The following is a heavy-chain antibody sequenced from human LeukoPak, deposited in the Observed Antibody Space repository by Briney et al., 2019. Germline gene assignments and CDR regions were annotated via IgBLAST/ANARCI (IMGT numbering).Heavy chain of an antibody. Sequence: PGGSLRLSCAASGFTFSSYSMNWVRQAAGKGLEWVSYIRSSSSTIYYADSVKGRFTISRDNAKNSLYLQMNSLRAEDTAVYYCARGGSYYTAFDIWGQGTTVTVSS. CDR2: IRSSSSTI. CDR1: GFTFSSYS. J-gene: IGHJ3*02. V-gene: IGHV3-48*01. CDR3: ARGGSYYTAFDI. D-gene: IGHD1-26*01.